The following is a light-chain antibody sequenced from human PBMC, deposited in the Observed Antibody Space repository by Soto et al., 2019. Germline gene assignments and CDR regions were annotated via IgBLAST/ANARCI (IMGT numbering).Light chain of an antibody. Sequence: DIPMPQSPSTLSGSVGDRVTITCRASQTISSWLAWYQQKPGKAPKLLIYKASTLKSGVPSRFSGSGSGTEFTLTISSLQPDDFATYYCQHYNSYSEAFGQGTRLEIK. CDR1: QTISSW. V-gene: IGKV1-5*03. CDR2: KAS. CDR3: QHYNSYSEA. J-gene: IGKJ5*01.